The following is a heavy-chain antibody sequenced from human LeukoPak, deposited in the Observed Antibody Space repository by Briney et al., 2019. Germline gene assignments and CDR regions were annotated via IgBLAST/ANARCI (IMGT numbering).Heavy chain of an antibody. V-gene: IGHV1-2*02. CDR1: GYTFSDSY. D-gene: IGHD1-26*01. J-gene: IGHJ5*02. CDR2: MNPKSGGT. Sequence: ASVKVSCKASGYTFSDSYIHWVRQAPGQGLEWMGSMNPKSGGTKYAQKFQGRVSMTRDTSISTAYMELARLTSDDTAVYSCARAGGRSWFDPWGQGTLVTVSS. CDR3: ARAGGRSWFDP.